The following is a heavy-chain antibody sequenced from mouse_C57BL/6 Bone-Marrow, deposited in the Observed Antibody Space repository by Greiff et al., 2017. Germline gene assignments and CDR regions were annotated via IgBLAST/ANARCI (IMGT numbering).Heavy chain of an antibody. CDR2: IHPNSGST. J-gene: IGHJ4*01. V-gene: IGHV1-64*01. D-gene: IGHD2-4*01. Sequence: VQLQQPGAELVKPGASVKLSCKASGYTFTSYWMHWVKQRPGQGLEWIGMIHPNSGSTNYNEKFKSTATLTVDKSSSTAYMQLSSLTSEDSAVYYCARRRIYYDYDDAMDYWGQGTSVTVSS. CDR1: GYTFTSYW. CDR3: ARRRIYYDYDDAMDY.